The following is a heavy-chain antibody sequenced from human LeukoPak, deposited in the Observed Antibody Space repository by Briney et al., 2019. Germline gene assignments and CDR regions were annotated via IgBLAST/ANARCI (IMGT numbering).Heavy chain of an antibody. CDR1: GGSFSGYY. CDR2: INHSGST. J-gene: IGHJ4*02. V-gene: IGHV4-34*01. D-gene: IGHD3-16*02. Sequence: PSETLSLTCAVYGGSFSGYYWSWIRQPPGKGLEWIGEINHSGSTNYNPSLKSRVTISVDTSKNQFSLKLSSVTAADTAVYYCASWITFGGDIAARTSYYFDYWGQGTLVTVSS. CDR3: ASWITFGGDIAARTSYYFDY.